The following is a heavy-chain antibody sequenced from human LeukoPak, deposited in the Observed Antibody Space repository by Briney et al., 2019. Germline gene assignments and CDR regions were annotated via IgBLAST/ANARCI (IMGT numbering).Heavy chain of an antibody. J-gene: IGHJ4*02. Sequence: GGSLRLSCAASGFTFSSYAMSWVRQAPGKGLEWDSAISGSGGSTYYADSVKGRFTISRDNSKNTLYLQMNSLRAEDTAVYYCAKDRSPYSGSYYGWGQGTLVTVSS. D-gene: IGHD1-26*01. CDR1: GFTFSSYA. V-gene: IGHV3-23*01. CDR3: AKDRSPYSGSYYG. CDR2: ISGSGGST.